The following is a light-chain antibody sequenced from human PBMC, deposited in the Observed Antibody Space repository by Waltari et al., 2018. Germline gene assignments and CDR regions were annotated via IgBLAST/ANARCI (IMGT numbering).Light chain of an antibody. CDR2: DNN. Sequence: QSVLTQPPSVSAAPGQKVTISCSGSRSTIGNNYVSWYQRLPGPAPKLLIYDNNQRPAGILDRFYGSKSGTSTTLGITGRQTGDEADYYCGTWDTSLSGVVFGGGTKLTVL. J-gene: IGLJ2*01. CDR3: GTWDTSLSGVV. V-gene: IGLV1-51*01. CDR1: RSTIGNNY.